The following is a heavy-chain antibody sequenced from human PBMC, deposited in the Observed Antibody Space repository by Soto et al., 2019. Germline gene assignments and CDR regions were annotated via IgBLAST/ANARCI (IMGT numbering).Heavy chain of an antibody. CDR3: ARDVSSSGWFSPSSYYYGMDV. V-gene: IGHV1-69*13. CDR1: GGTFSRYA. CDR2: IIPIFGTA. Sequence: ASPVKGSCKTAGGTFSRYAISWGRQEPGQGREWMGGIIPIFGTANYAQKFQGRVTITADESTSTAYMELSSLRSEDTAVYYCARDVSSSGWFSPSSYYYGMDVWGQGTTVTVSS. D-gene: IGHD6-19*01. J-gene: IGHJ6*02.